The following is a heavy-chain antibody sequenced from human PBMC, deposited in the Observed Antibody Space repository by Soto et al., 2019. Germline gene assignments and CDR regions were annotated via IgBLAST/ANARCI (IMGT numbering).Heavy chain of an antibody. Sequence: ASVKVSCKASGCIFTSYAIHWVRHAPGQRLEWMGWINAGNGNTKCSQKFQGRVTIIRDTSASTVYMELSSLTSEDTAVYYCAREFPSLSSTWREHFQPWGQGTLVTVS. CDR2: INAGNGNT. V-gene: IGHV1-3*01. J-gene: IGHJ1*01. D-gene: IGHD6-13*01. CDR1: GCIFTSYA. CDR3: AREFPSLSSTWREHFQP.